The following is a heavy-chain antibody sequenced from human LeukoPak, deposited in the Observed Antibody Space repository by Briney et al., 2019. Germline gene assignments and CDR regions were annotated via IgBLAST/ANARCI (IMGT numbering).Heavy chain of an antibody. Sequence: KSSETLSLTCAVYGGSFSGYYWSWIRQPPGKGLEWIGEINHSGSTNYNPSLKSRVTISVDTSKNQFSLKLSSVTAADTAVYYCARLGYCSGGSCYPLDYWGQGTLVTVSS. CDR2: INHSGST. D-gene: IGHD2-15*01. CDR1: GGSFSGYY. V-gene: IGHV4-34*01. J-gene: IGHJ4*02. CDR3: ARLGYCSGGSCYPLDY.